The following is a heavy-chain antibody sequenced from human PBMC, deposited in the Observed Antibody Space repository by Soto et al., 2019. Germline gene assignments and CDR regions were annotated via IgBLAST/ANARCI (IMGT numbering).Heavy chain of an antibody. V-gene: IGHV1-3*01. D-gene: IGHD1-26*01. J-gene: IGHJ5*02. CDR2: INAGNGST. CDR3: ARARYSGSYYWFDP. Sequence: ASVKVSCKASGYTFTNYAMHWVRQAPGQRLEWMGWINAGNGSTKYSQKFQGRVTITRDTSASTAYMELSSLRSEDTAVYYCARARYSGSYYWFDPWGQGTLVTVSS. CDR1: GYTFTNYA.